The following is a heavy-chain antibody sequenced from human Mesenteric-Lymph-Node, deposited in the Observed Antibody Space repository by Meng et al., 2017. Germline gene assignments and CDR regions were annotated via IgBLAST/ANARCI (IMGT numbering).Heavy chain of an antibody. CDR1: GFTFDDYA. CDR3: ARDNGGYSYDDAFDI. D-gene: IGHD5-18*01. J-gene: IGHJ3*02. V-gene: IGHV3-9*01. Sequence: GKSLKISCAASGFTFDDYAMHWVRQAPGKGLEWVSGISWNSGSIGYADSVKGRFTISRDNAKNSLYLQMNSLRAEDTAVYYCARDNGGYSYDDAFDIWGQGTMVTVSS. CDR2: ISWNSGSI.